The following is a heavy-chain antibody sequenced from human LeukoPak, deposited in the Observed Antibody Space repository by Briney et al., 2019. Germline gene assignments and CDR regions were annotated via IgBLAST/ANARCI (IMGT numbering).Heavy chain of an antibody. CDR3: ARDRSSSWYFGAFDI. CDR2: FDPEKGET. Sequence: ASVKVSCKVSGYTLTELSMHWVRQAPGKGFEWMGRFDPEKGETIYAQKFQGRVTMTEDTSTDTAYMELRSLRSDDTAVYYCARDRSSSWYFGAFDIWGQGTMVTVSS. D-gene: IGHD6-13*01. CDR1: GYTLTELS. J-gene: IGHJ3*02. V-gene: IGHV1-24*01.